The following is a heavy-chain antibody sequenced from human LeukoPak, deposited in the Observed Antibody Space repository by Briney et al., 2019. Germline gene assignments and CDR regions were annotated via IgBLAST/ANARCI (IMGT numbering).Heavy chain of an antibody. J-gene: IGHJ5*02. Sequence: GGSLGLSCAASGFTFSNHAMNWVRQTPGKGLEWVSSIGGNGVSTYYADSVKGRFTISRDNSKDTLYLQMNSLSAEDTAVYYCARCTKYTTGWCNWFDPWGQGTLVTVSS. CDR2: IGGNGVST. CDR1: GFTFSNHA. CDR3: ARCTKYTTGWCNWFDP. V-gene: IGHV3-23*01. D-gene: IGHD6-19*01.